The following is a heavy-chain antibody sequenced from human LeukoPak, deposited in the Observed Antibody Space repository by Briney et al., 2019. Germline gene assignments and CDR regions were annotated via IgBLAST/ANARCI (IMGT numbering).Heavy chain of an antibody. CDR3: ARHGRHAWYFDL. J-gene: IGHJ2*01. Sequence: KPSETLSLTCVVYGESFSGYSWSWIRQPPGKGLEWIGEINQRRNTNYNPSLKSRVTISIDTSKNQFSLKLSSVTAADTAVYYCARHGRHAWYFDLWGRGTLVTVSS. CDR1: GESFSGYS. V-gene: IGHV4-34*01. CDR2: INQRRNT.